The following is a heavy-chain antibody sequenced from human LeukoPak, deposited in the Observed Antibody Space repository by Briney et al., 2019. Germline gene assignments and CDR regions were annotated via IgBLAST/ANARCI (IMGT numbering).Heavy chain of an antibody. D-gene: IGHD3-10*01. CDR2: INPNSGGT. CDR3: AREHLSSGSITMVRGVSFDY. V-gene: IGHV1-2*02. J-gene: IGHJ4*02. Sequence: ASVKVSCKASGYTFTGYYMHWVRQAPGQGLEWMGWINPNSGGTNYAQKFQGRVTMTRDTSISTAYMELSRLRSDDTAVYYCAREHLSSGSITMVRGVSFDYWGQGTLVTVSS. CDR1: GYTFTGYY.